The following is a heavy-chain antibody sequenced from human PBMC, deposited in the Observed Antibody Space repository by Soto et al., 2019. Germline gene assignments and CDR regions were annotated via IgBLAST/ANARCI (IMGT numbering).Heavy chain of an antibody. CDR2: VYSTGST. V-gene: IGHV4-30-4*08. CDR3: ARDAIRGSAAMQTY. Sequence: SETLSLTCTVTGASVRGSYDFWSWIRQPPGEGLEWLGYVYSTGSTYYNPSLKSRISRSVDTSKNQFSLILSSVSAADTAVYYCARDAIRGSAAMQTYWGLGTLVTVSA. J-gene: IGHJ4*02. CDR1: GASVRGSYDF.